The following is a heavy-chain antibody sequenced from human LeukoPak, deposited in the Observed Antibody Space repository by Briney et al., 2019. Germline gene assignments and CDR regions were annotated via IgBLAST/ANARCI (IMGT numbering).Heavy chain of an antibody. CDR3: ARDTRVYTSIDY. CDR2: IYYSESP. J-gene: IGHJ4*02. D-gene: IGHD2-8*01. CDR1: GRSISSSRYY. Sequence: KASETLSLTCTVSGRSISSSRYYWGWIRQPPGKGLEWIGSIYYSESPYYIPSLKSRVTISVDTSKTQSSLKLSSVSAADTAVYYCARDTRVYTSIDYWGQGTLVTVSS. V-gene: IGHV4-39*07.